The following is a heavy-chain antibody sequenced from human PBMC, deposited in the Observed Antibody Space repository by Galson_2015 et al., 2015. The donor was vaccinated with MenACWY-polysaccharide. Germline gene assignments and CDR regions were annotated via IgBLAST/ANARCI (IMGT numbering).Heavy chain of an antibody. V-gene: IGHV3-11*01. CDR2: ISKSGDSI. CDR1: GFSLGAWY. Sequence: SLRLSCAASGFSLGAWYMSWIRQAPGKGLEWLSYISKSGDSIYYGDSVKGRFAISRDNAKNSLYLQLKSLEVEDTAIYYCARGHYGLYVWGQGTTVTVSS. CDR3: ARGHYGLYV. J-gene: IGHJ6*02.